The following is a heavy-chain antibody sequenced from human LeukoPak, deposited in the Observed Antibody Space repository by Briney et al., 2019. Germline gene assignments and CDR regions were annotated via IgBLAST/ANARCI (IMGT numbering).Heavy chain of an antibody. J-gene: IGHJ6*03. CDR1: GGSISSYY. D-gene: IGHD3-3*01. V-gene: IGHV4-59*01. Sequence: SETLSLTCTVSGGSISSYYWNWIRQPPGRGLEWIGYIYYSGSTNYNPSHKSRVTISVDTSKNQFSLKVSSVTAADTAVYYCARTYFDFWSGDYYYYMDVWGKGTTVTVSS. CDR2: IYYSGST. CDR3: ARTYFDFWSGDYYYYMDV.